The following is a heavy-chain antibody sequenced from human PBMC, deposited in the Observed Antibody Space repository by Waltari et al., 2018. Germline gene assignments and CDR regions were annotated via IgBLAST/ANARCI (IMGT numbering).Heavy chain of an antibody. CDR1: GYTFRDYN. J-gene: IGHJ6*02. Sequence: QVQLVQSGAEVKKPGASVKVSCKASGYTFRDYNLHWVRQAPGLGLEWMGWINPKSGDTEIAQKFQGRVTLTRDTPVTTGYMDLTSLRSDDTAVYFCARVSERASSFLRHYYGLDVWGQGTTISVS. CDR2: INPKSGDT. V-gene: IGHV1-2*02. CDR3: ARVSERASSFLRHYYGLDV.